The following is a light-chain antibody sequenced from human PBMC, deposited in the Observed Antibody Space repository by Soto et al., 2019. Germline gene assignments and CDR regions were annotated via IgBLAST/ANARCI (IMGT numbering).Light chain of an antibody. J-gene: IGKJ1*01. CDR1: RSDRSY. CDR2: DTS. V-gene: IGKV3-11*01. Sequence: PGERATLSCRASRSDRSYLAWYQQKPGQAPRLLISDTSKRATGIPARFSGAGSGTDFTLTITSLEPEDSAVYYCQHRNNWPREWTFGQGTKIEIK. CDR3: QHRNNWPREWT.